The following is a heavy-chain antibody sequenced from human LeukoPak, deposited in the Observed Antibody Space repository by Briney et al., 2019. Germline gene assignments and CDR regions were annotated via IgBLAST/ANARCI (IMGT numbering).Heavy chain of an antibody. Sequence: RGSLRLSCAASGFTFSSYGMHWVRQAPGKGLEWVAVISYDGSNKYYADSVKGRFTISRDNSKNTLYLQMNSLRAEDTAVYYCAKDQGYYYYYGMDVWGQGTTVTVSS. CDR2: ISYDGSNK. J-gene: IGHJ6*02. V-gene: IGHV3-30*18. CDR3: AKDQGYYYYYGMDV. CDR1: GFTFSSYG.